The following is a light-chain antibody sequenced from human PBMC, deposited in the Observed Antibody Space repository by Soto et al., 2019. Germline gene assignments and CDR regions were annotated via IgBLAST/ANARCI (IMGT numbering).Light chain of an antibody. CDR3: CSYAGSYTDV. CDR2: DVN. V-gene: IGLV2-11*01. CDR1: SSDVGGYNY. J-gene: IGLJ1*01. Sequence: QSVLTQPRSVSGSPGQSVTISCTGTSSDVGGYNYVSWYQQHPGKAPKLMIYDVNLRPSGVPDRFSGSKSGNTASLTISGLQTEDEADYYCCSYAGSYTDVFATGTKGTVL.